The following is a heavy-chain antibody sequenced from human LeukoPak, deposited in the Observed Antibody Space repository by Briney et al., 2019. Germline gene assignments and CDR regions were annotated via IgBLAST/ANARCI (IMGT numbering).Heavy chain of an antibody. CDR2: IYYSGST. D-gene: IGHD6-19*01. CDR3: ARDRGKQWLVSSYYFDY. Sequence: PSETLSLTCTVSGGFISSSSYYWGWIRQPPGKGLEWIGSIYYSGSTYYNPSLKSRVTISVDTSKNQFSLKLSSVTAADTAVYYCARDRGKQWLVSSYYFDYWGQGTLVTVSS. V-gene: IGHV4-39*07. J-gene: IGHJ4*02. CDR1: GGFISSSSYY.